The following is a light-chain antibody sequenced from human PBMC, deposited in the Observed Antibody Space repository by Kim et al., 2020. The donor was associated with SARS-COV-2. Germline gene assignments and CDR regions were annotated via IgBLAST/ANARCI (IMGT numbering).Light chain of an antibody. Sequence: DIQMTQSPSTLSAFVGDRVIITCRASQSISNCLAWYQQRPGKAPNLLIYKASSLENEVPSRFSGSGSGTEFTLTISSLQPDDFATYYCLQYYTYSRTFGQGTKVDIK. CDR3: LQYYTYSRT. J-gene: IGKJ1*01. V-gene: IGKV1-5*03. CDR1: QSISNC. CDR2: KAS.